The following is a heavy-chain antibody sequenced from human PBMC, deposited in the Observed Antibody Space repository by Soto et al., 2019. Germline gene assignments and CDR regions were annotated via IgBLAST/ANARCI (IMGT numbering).Heavy chain of an antibody. CDR3: ARDRLRWQLVPPTHGYYYGMDV. V-gene: IGHV3-23*01. CDR2: ISGSGGST. Sequence: PGGSLRLSCAASGFTFSSYAMSWVRQAPGKGLEWVSAISGSGGSTYYADSVKGRFTISRDNSKNTLYLQMNSLRAEDTAVYYCARDRLRWQLVPPTHGYYYGMDVWGQGTTVTVSS. CDR1: GFTFSSYA. D-gene: IGHD6-6*01. J-gene: IGHJ6*02.